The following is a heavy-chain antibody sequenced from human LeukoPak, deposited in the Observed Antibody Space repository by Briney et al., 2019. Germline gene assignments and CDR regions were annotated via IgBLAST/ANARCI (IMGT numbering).Heavy chain of an antibody. Sequence: GCLCPSCAVSGFSSSTFWMDWGGHAPRQGLVWVSHIKTDGSSTTYADSVKGRFTISRDNAKNTLYLQMNSLRAEDTAVYYCARDRGYTQDYWGQGTLVTVSS. D-gene: IGHD5-12*01. CDR1: GFSSSTFW. CDR3: ARDRGYTQDY. V-gene: IGHV3-74*01. J-gene: IGHJ4*02. CDR2: IKTDGSST.